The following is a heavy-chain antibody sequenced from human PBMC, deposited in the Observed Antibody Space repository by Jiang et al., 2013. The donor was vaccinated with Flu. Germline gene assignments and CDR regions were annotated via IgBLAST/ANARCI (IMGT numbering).Heavy chain of an antibody. V-gene: IGHV4-39*01. D-gene: IGHD3-9*01. Sequence: LLKPSETLSLTCTVSGGSISSSSYYWGWIRQPPGKGLEWIGSIYYSGSTYYNPSLKSRVTISVDTSKNQFSLKLSSVTAADTAVYYCASGHTYDILTGYSHDYWGQGTLVTVSS. J-gene: IGHJ4*02. CDR1: GGSISSSSYY. CDR2: IYYSGST. CDR3: ASGHTYDILTGYSHDY.